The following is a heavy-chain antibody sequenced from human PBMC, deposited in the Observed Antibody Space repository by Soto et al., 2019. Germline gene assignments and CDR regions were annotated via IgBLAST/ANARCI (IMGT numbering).Heavy chain of an antibody. Sequence: PSETLSLTCVVSGGSLSDYFWSWSRQPPGMALEWIGEINHLGSINYNPSLKSRVTMSVDTSKNQFSLTLNSVTAADTATYYCARGGISHWAYFYYMDVWDRGITVTVSS. CDR1: GGSLSDYF. CDR3: ARGGISHWAYFYYMDV. J-gene: IGHJ6*03. CDR2: INHLGSI. D-gene: IGHD2-21*01. V-gene: IGHV4-34*01.